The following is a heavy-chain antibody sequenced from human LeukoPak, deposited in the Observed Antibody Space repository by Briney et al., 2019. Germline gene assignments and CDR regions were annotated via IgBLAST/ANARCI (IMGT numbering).Heavy chain of an antibody. Sequence: GGSLRLSCAASGFTFSTHTMHWVRQAPGKGLEWVAVISNDGNNKFYAESVEGRFTISRDSSKNTVFLQMNSLRSDDTAVYYCAKDRDYYETSGYGETFQDWGQGALVTVSS. V-gene: IGHV3-30-3*01. J-gene: IGHJ1*01. CDR2: ISNDGNNK. CDR1: GFTFSTHT. D-gene: IGHD3-22*01. CDR3: AKDRDYYETSGYGETFQD.